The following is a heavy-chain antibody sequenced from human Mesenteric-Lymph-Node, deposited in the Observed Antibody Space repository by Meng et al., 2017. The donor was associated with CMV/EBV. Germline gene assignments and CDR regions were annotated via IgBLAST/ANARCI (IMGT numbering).Heavy chain of an antibody. CDR1: GFSFSSYE. J-gene: IGHJ4*02. CDR2: ISSSGSTI. V-gene: IGHV3-48*03. D-gene: IGHD3-3*01. CDR3: ARDQGDFWSGYYHDY. Sequence: GGSLRLSCAASGFSFSSYEMNWVRQAPGKGLEWVSYISSSGSTIYYVDSVKGRFIISRDNAKNSLYLQMNSLRAEDTAVYYCARDQGDFWSGYYHDYWGQGTLVTVSS.